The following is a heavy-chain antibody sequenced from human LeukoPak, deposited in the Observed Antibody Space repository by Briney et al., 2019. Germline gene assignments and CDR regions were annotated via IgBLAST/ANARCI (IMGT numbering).Heavy chain of an antibody. CDR3: ARGGSYGGNLNY. J-gene: IGHJ4*02. V-gene: IGHV4-59*12. D-gene: IGHD4-23*01. Sequence: SETLSLTCTVSGGSISSYYWSWIRQPPGKGLEWIGYIYYSGSTNYNPSLKSRVTISVDTSKNQFSLKLSSVTDADTAVYHCARGGSYGGNLNYWGQGTLVTVSS. CDR2: IYYSGST. CDR1: GGSISSYY.